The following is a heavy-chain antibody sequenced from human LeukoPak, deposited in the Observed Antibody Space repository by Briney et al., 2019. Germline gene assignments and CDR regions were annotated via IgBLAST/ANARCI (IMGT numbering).Heavy chain of an antibody. CDR3: ARDVFFRAHNWFDP. Sequence: SETLSLTCAVYGGSFSDYYWSWIRQPPGKGLEWIGEINHSGSTNYNPSLRSRVTISVDTSKNQFSLKLSSVTAADTAVYYCARDVFFRAHNWFDPWGQGTLVTVSS. CDR1: GGSFSDYY. V-gene: IGHV4-34*01. D-gene: IGHD3-16*01. CDR2: INHSGST. J-gene: IGHJ5*02.